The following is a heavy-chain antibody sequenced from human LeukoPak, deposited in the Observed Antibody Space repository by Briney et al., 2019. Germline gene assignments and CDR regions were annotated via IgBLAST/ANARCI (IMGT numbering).Heavy chain of an antibody. V-gene: IGHV4-30-4*07. CDR2: RHSTGNF. CDR3: ARHILDGDNGSKGFDL. J-gene: IGHJ4*02. D-gene: IGHD2-21*02. CDR1: KDPIISFDHS. Sequence: SETLSLTCDVSKDPIISFDHSWSWIRHFPGKGLEWMGYRHSTGNFYYNPSLRGRVFISEDSSTGHLSLTLSFVTAADTALYYCARHILDGDNGSKGFDLWGQGILVTVSS.